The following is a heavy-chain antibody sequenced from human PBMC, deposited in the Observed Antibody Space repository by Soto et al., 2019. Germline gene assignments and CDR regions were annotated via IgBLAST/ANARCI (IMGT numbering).Heavy chain of an antibody. CDR3: AKPPEGKYYFDY. V-gene: IGHV3-23*01. Sequence: EVQLLESGGGLVQPGGSLRLSCAASGFTFSSYAMSWVRQGPGEGLEWVSGISAGGGTYYADSVKGRFTISRDNSKNTLFLHMNSLRAEDTAVYYCAKPPEGKYYFDYWGQGTLVAVSS. CDR2: ISAGGGT. CDR1: GFTFSSYA. J-gene: IGHJ4*02.